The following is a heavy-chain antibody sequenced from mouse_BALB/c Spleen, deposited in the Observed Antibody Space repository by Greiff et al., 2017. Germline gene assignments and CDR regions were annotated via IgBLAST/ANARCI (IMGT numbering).Heavy chain of an antibody. J-gene: IGHJ3*01. CDR3: ASSITTVVARAY. V-gene: IGHV5-9-4*01. CDR2: ISSGGSYT. CDR1: GFTFSSYA. D-gene: IGHD1-1*01. Sequence: EVKLMESGGGLVKPGGSLKLSCAASGFTFSSYAMSWVRQSPEKRLEWVAEISSGGSYTYYPDTVTGRFTISRDNAKNTLYLEMSSLRSEDTAMYYCASSITTVVARAYWGQGTLVTVSA.